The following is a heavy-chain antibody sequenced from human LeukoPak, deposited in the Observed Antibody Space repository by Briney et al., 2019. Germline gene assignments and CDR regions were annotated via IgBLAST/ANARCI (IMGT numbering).Heavy chain of an antibody. CDR3: AKDLRGAGLEY. Sequence: PGGSLRLSCAGSGFTFRSYDMAWVRQAPGKGLEWVSLISQTGGDTYYADSVKGRFTISRDNSKNTVFLQMSSLRAEDTAVYYCAKDLRGAGLEYWGQGNQVTVSS. V-gene: IGHV3-23*01. CDR2: ISQTGGDT. J-gene: IGHJ4*02. D-gene: IGHD1-26*01. CDR1: GFTFRSYD.